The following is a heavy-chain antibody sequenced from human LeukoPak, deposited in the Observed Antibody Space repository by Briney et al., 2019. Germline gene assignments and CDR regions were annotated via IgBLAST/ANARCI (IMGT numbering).Heavy chain of an antibody. Sequence: GGSLRLSCAASWFTVSSNYMSWVRQAPGKWLEWVSAIYSGGSKYYADSVKGRFTISRDNSKNTLYLQMNSLRAEDTAVYYCARVRKEYQLLLFDYWGQGTLVTVSS. CDR3: ARVRKEYQLLLFDY. V-gene: IGHV3-53*01. CDR1: WFTVSSNY. CDR2: IYSGGSK. J-gene: IGHJ4*02. D-gene: IGHD2-2*01.